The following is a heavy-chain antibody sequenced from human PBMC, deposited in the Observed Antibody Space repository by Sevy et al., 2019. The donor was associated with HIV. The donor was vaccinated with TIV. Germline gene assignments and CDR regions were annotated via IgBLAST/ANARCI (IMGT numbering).Heavy chain of an antibody. CDR3: ASGVYYYDSSGYPPDWYFDF. V-gene: IGHV4-31*03. CDR1: GGSISSGGYY. J-gene: IGHJ2*01. CDR2: IYYSGST. D-gene: IGHD3-22*01. Sequence: SETLSLTCTVSGGSISSGGYYWSWIRQHPGKGLEWIGYIYYSGSTYYNPSLKGRVTISVDTFKNQFSLKLSSVTAAVPAVYYCASGVYYYDSSGYPPDWYFDFWGRGTLVTVSS.